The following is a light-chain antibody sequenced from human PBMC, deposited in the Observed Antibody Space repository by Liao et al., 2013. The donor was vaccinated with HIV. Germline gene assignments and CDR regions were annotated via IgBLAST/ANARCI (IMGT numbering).Light chain of an antibody. Sequence: SYVLTQPPSVSVAPGKTAKITCGGNSIGTKGVHWCQQKPGQAPVVVIYYDTDRPSGIPYRFSGSNSGNTATLTISGTQAMDEADYYCQAWDSIAAVFGGGTKLTVL. V-gene: IGLV3-21*01. J-gene: IGLJ2*01. CDR3: QAWDSIAAV. CDR1: SIGTKG. CDR2: YDT.